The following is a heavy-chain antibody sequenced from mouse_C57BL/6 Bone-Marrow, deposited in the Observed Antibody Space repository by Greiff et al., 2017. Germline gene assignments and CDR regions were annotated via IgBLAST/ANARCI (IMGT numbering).Heavy chain of an antibody. D-gene: IGHD2-5*01. CDR3: ARPYYSNNWYFDV. V-gene: IGHV1-55*01. CDR2: SYPGSGST. CDR1: GYTFTSYW. J-gene: IGHJ1*03. Sequence: QVQLQQPGAELVKPGASVKMSCKASGYTFTSYWITWVKQRPGQGLEWIGDSYPGSGSTNYTEKFKSKATLTVDTSSSTAYMQLSSLTSEDSAVYDCARPYYSNNWYFDVWGTGTTGTVSS.